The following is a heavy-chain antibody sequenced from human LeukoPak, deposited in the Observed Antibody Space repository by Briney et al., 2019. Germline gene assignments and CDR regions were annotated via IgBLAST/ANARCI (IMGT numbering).Heavy chain of an antibody. CDR1: GFTFSNYA. CDR2: ITGGGGDT. CDR3: AKGTLGHCNGASCYPLDY. V-gene: IGHV3-23*01. J-gene: IGHJ4*02. D-gene: IGHD2-15*01. Sequence: GGSLRLSCAASGFTFSNYAMAWVRQAPGKEPEWVSVITGGGGDTYHIDSVKGRFTISRDNSKNTLYLQMNSLRVEDTAVYFCAKGTLGHCNGASCYPLDYWGQGTLVTVSS.